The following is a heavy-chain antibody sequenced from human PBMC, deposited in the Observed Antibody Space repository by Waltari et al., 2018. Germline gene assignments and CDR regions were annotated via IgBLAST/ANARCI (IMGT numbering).Heavy chain of an antibody. CDR2: INHSGST. CDR1: GGSFSGYS. D-gene: IGHD7-27*01. Sequence: QVQLQQWGAGLLKPSETLSLTCAVYGGSFSGYSWSWIRQPPGKGLEWIGEINHSGSTNYNPSLKSRVNISVDTSKNQFSLKLSSVTAADTAVYYCARAGSVQRTGNHSFDHWGQGTLVTVSS. V-gene: IGHV4-34*01. J-gene: IGHJ4*02. CDR3: ARAGSVQRTGNHSFDH.